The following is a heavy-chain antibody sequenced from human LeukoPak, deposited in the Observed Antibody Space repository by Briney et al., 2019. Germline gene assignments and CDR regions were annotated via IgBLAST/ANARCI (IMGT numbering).Heavy chain of an antibody. J-gene: IGHJ6*03. Sequence: ASVKVSCKASGYIFTSYGISWVRQAPGQGLEWRGWISAYKGNTNYAQKLQGRVTMTTDTSTSTAYMELRSLRSDDTAVYYCARRKKDIVVVVAADYYYYYYMDVWGKGTTVTVSS. CDR1: GYIFTSYG. V-gene: IGHV1-18*01. D-gene: IGHD2-15*01. CDR3: ARRKKDIVVVVAADYYYYYYMDV. CDR2: ISAYKGNT.